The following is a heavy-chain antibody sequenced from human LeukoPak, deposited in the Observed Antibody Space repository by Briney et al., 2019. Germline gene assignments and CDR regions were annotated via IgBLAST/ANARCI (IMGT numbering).Heavy chain of an antibody. CDR3: ARDLLRVFGVVSQNWFDP. CDR1: GYTFTGYY. V-gene: IGHV1-2*02. CDR2: INPNSGGT. Sequence: GASVKVSCKASGYTFTGYYMHWVRQAPGQGLEWMGWINPNSGGTNYAQKIQGRVTMTRDTSISTAYMERSRLRSDDTAVYYCARDLLRVFGVVSQNWFDPWGQGTLVTVSS. D-gene: IGHD3-3*01. J-gene: IGHJ5*02.